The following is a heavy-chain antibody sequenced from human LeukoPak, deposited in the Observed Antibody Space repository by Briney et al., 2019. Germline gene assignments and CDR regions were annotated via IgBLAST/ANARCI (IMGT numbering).Heavy chain of an antibody. CDR2: ISSGSSYI. J-gene: IGHJ2*01. D-gene: IGHD1-1*01. CDR3: ARGLGLRTGNWYFDL. V-gene: IGHV3-21*01. CDR1: RFTFNIYS. Sequence: PGGSLRLSCAASRFTFNIYSMNWVRQAQGKGPDWVSSISSGSSYIYYADSVKGRFTISRDNAKNSLYLQMNSLRAEDTAVYYCARGLGLRTGNWYFDLWGRGTLVTVSS.